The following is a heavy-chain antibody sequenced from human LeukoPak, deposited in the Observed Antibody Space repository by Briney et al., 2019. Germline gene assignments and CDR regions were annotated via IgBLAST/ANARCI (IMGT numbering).Heavy chain of an antibody. D-gene: IGHD1-7*01. CDR3: SSSTGRTTNFDY. CDR2: IRLRSNTI. V-gene: IGHV3-48*01. CDR1: GFTFSNYS. J-gene: IGHJ4*02. Sequence: PGGSLRLSCVASGFTFSNYSMNWVRQAPGKGLEWVSYIRLRSNTIYYAESVKGRFTTSRDNAKNSLYLQMNSLRAEDTAVYYCSSSTGRTTNFDYWGQGTLVTVSS.